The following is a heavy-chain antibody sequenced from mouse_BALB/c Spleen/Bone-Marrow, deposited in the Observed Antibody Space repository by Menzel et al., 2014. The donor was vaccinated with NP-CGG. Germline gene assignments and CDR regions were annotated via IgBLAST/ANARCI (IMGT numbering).Heavy chain of an antibody. D-gene: IGHD1-1*01. CDR1: GYTFTSYT. J-gene: IGHJ2*01. CDR2: INPSSGYT. Sequence: QVQLQQSGAELARPGASVKMSCKASGYTFTSYTMHWVKQRPGQGLEWIGYINPSSGYTNYNQKFKDKATLTADKSSSPGYMQLSSLKSEDSAVYCCARTVILLRDPYFYYWGQGTTVTISS. CDR3: ARTVILLRDPYFYY. V-gene: IGHV1-4*01.